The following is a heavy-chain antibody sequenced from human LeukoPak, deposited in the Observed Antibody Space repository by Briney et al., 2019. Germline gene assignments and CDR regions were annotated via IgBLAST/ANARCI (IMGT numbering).Heavy chain of an antibody. D-gene: IGHD4/OR15-4a*01. Sequence: PGGSLRLSCAASGFTFSSYAMSWVRQVPGKGLEWVSAISGSGGSTYYADSVKGRFTISRDNSKNTLYLQMNSLRAEDTAVYYCAKRADYGGTSWDDYWGQGTLVTVSS. J-gene: IGHJ4*02. CDR3: AKRADYGGTSWDDY. CDR1: GFTFSSYA. CDR2: ISGSGGST. V-gene: IGHV3-23*01.